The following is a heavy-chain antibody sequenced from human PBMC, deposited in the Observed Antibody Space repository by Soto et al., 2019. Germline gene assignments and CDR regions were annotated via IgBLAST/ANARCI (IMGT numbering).Heavy chain of an antibody. J-gene: IGHJ3*02. Sequence: ASVKVSCKASGYTFTSYGISWVRQAPGQGLEWIGWISAYNGNTNYAQKLQGRVTMTTDTSTSTAYMELRSLRSDDTAVYYCVRDQSPYYYDSSGLDAFDIWGQGTMVTVSS. D-gene: IGHD3-22*01. CDR1: GYTFTSYG. CDR2: ISAYNGNT. CDR3: VRDQSPYYYDSSGLDAFDI. V-gene: IGHV1-18*01.